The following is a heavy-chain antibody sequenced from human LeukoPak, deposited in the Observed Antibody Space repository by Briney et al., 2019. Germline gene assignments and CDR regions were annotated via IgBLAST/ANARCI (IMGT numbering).Heavy chain of an antibody. V-gene: IGHV4-61*01. CDR1: GGSVSSGSYY. J-gene: IGHJ6*02. D-gene: IGHD3-10*01. CDR2: IYYSGST. Sequence: SETLSLTCTVSGGSVSSGSYYWSWIRQPPGKGLEWIGYIYYSGSTNYNPSLKSRVTISVDTSKNQFSLKLSSVTAADTAVYYCARDDRTGSGMDVWGQGTTVTVSS. CDR3: ARDDRTGSGMDV.